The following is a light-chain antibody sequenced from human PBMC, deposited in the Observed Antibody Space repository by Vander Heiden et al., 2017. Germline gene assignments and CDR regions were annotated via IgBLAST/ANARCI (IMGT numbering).Light chain of an antibody. CDR3: QQYNSYPWA. CDR1: QSISNW. Sequence: DIQMTQSPSTLPASVGDRVTITCRASQSISNWLAWYQRKPGKAPKLLIYKASSLESGDQSKFSGSGSGTEFTLTSSSQQPDDFATYYCQQYNSYPWAFGQGTKVEIK. V-gene: IGKV1-5*03. J-gene: IGKJ1*01. CDR2: KAS.